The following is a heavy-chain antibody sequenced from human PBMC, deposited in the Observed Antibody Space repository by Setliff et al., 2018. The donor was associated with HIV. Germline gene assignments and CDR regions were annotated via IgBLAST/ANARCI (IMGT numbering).Heavy chain of an antibody. V-gene: IGHV4-38-2*01. CDR3: ARHRKDDYFLTAYFDS. J-gene: IGHJ4*02. D-gene: IGHD4-17*01. CDR2: IYHSGST. CDR1: GYSISNGYY. Sequence: KTSETLSLTCALSGYSISNGYYWGWIRQPSGKGLEWIGSIYHSGSTFYNPSLRSQVTISVDTSQDQFSLRLTSVTAADTAVYYCARHRKDDYFLTAYFDSLGQGALVTVSS.